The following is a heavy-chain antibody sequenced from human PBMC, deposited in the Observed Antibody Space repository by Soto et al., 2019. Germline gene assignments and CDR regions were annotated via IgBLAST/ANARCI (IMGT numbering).Heavy chain of an antibody. V-gene: IGHV2-5*02. D-gene: IGHD2-15*01. CDR1: GFSLTTTRMG. CDR2: IYWDDDK. Sequence: QITLKESGPPLVRPAQTLTLTCAFSGFSLTTTRMGVAWIRQPTGKALEWLALIYWDDDKRYSPSLKNRLTVSNDTSTNRVVLTITNIIPDDTGTYFCAHAGDFDLLSFDRWGPGTLVTVSS. CDR3: AHAGDFDLLSFDR. J-gene: IGHJ4*02.